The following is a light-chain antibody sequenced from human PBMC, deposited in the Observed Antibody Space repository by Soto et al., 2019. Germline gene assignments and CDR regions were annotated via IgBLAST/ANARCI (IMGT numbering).Light chain of an antibody. Sequence: ESVLTHSPGTLSLSPGERATLSFRSSQSVTSGSLAWYQQKPGQAPRLLVYGASSRATGIPDRFSGSGSGTDFTLTISRVEPEDFAVYYCQQYGSPITFGQGTRLEIK. CDR2: GAS. J-gene: IGKJ5*01. CDR1: QSVTSGS. V-gene: IGKV3-20*01. CDR3: QQYGSPIT.